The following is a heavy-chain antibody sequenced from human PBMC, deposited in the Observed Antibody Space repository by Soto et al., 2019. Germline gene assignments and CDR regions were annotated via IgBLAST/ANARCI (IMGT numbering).Heavy chain of an antibody. CDR3: AKGRRPYCSAGTCYWTDDY. V-gene: IGHV3-23*01. CDR2: ISANGDGT. CDR1: GITFSSFP. Sequence: EVHLLESGGGLVQPGGSLRLSCEASGITFSSFPMSWVRQAPGEGLEWVSSISANGDGTYYADSVRGHFTISRDNSKNTLYLHMSALTADDTAVYYCAKGRRPYCSAGTCYWTDDYWGQGTLVTVSS. D-gene: IGHD2-15*01. J-gene: IGHJ4*02.